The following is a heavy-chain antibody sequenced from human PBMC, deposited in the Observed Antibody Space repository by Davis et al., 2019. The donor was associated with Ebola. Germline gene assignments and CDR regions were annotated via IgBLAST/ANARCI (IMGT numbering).Heavy chain of an antibody. D-gene: IGHD3-3*01. V-gene: IGHV4-59*08. CDR2: IYYSGST. Sequence: SETLSLTCTVSGGSISSYYWSWIRQPQWKGVECIGYIYYSGSTNYNPSLKSRVTISVDTFKNQFSLKLSSVTAADTAVYYCASLGRFLEWLLIDYWGQGTLVTVSS. CDR1: GGSISSYY. CDR3: ASLGRFLEWLLIDY. J-gene: IGHJ4*02.